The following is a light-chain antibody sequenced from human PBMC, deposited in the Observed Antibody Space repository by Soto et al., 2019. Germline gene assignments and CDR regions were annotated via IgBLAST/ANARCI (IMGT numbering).Light chain of an antibody. V-gene: IGLV1-51*01. Sequence: QSVLTQPPSVSAAPGQKVTICCSGSSSNIENNYVSWYQQLPGTAPKLLIYDNNKRPSEIPDRFSGSKSGTSATLGITGLQTGDEADYHCGTWDSSLNGVVFGGGTKLTVL. CDR1: SSNIENNY. J-gene: IGLJ2*01. CDR2: DNN. CDR3: GTWDSSLNGVV.